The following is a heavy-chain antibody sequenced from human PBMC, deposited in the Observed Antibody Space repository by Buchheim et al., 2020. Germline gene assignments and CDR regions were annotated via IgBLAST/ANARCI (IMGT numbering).Heavy chain of an antibody. V-gene: IGHV3-7*01. Sequence: EVQLVESGGGLVQPGGSLRLSCAASGFTFSFSWMSWVRQAPEKGLEWVANIKQDGSEKYYVDSVKGRFTISRDNAKNSLYLQMNSLRAEDTAVYYCARAYPGGDYVEYWGQGTL. D-gene: IGHD3-10*01. CDR1: GFTFSFSW. CDR3: ARAYPGGDYVEY. J-gene: IGHJ4*02. CDR2: IKQDGSEK.